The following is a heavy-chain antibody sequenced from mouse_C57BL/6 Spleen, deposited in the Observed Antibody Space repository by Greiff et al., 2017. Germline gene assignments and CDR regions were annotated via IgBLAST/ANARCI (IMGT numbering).Heavy chain of an antibody. CDR1: GFSLTSSG. D-gene: IGHD2-4*01. CDR3: AKNGGGLRLYIDD. CDR2: IWRGGST. V-gene: IGHV2-5*01. J-gene: IGHJ2*01. Sequence: QVQLQQSGPGLVQPSQSLSITCTVSGFSLTSSGVHWVRQSPGKGLEWLGVIWRGGSTAYTAAFMSRLSITKDNSKSQVFLKMNSLQADDTAIYYCAKNGGGLRLYIDDWGQGTTLTVSS.